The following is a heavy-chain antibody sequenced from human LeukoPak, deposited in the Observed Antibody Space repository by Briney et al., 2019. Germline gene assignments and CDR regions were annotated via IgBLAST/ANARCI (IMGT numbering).Heavy chain of an antibody. J-gene: IGHJ4*02. V-gene: IGHV3-30-3*01. Sequence: PGGSLRLSCAASGFTFSSYAMHWVRQAPGKGLEWVAVISYDGSNKYYADSVKGRFTISRDNSKNTLYLQMNSLRAEDTAVYYCAHDYIDYWGQGTLVTVSS. CDR2: ISYDGSNK. CDR3: AHDYIDY. D-gene: IGHD3-3*01. CDR1: GFTFSSYA.